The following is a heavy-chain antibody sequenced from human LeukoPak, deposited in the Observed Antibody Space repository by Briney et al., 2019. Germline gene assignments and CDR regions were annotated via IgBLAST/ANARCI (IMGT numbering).Heavy chain of an antibody. J-gene: IGHJ3*02. CDR3: ARGDRRDGYNGGAFDI. Sequence: PSETLSLTCTVSGGSISSGSYYWSWIRQPAGKGLEWIGRIYTSGSTDYNPSLKSRVTISVDTSKNQFSLKLSSVTAADTAVYYCARGDRRDGYNGGAFDIWGQGTMVTVSS. CDR1: GGSISSGSYY. CDR2: IYTSGST. V-gene: IGHV4-61*02. D-gene: IGHD5-24*01.